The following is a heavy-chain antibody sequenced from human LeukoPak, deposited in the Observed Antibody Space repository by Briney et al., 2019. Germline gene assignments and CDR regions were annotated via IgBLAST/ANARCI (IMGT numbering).Heavy chain of an antibody. CDR3: ARFSPRAMGNYLDF. CDR2: IYPRGST. D-gene: IGHD7-27*01. J-gene: IGHJ4*02. Sequence: SETLSLTCAVSGGSISSGSYSWSWIRQPPGKGLEWIGYIYPRGSTYYDPSLKSRVILSLDRSANQFSLNLSSVTAADTAVYYCARFSPRAMGNYLDFWGQGTLVTVSS. V-gene: IGHV4-30-2*01. CDR1: GGSISSGSYS.